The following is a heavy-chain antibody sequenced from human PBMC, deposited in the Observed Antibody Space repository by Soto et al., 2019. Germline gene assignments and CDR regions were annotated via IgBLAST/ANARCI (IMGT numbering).Heavy chain of an antibody. J-gene: IGHJ6*02. CDR3: ARGPGASGLDV. Sequence: ASVKVSCKASGYTFTSSYIHWVRQAPGQGFEWMGIINPSVGGTSYSQKLQGRVTLTRDTSTRTIYMELNSLRSEDTAVYYCARGPGASGLDVWGQGTTVTVSS. CDR1: GYTFTSSY. CDR2: INPSVGGT. D-gene: IGHD2-8*02. V-gene: IGHV1-46*01.